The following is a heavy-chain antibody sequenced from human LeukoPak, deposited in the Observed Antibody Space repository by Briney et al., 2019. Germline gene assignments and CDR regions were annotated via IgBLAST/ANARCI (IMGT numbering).Heavy chain of an antibody. CDR2: IYYSGST. CDR1: GGSISSYY. J-gene: IGHJ4*02. CDR3: ARGGSRHYFDY. D-gene: IGHD2-15*01. Sequence: SETLSLTCTVSGGSISSYYWSWIRQPPGKGLEWIGYIYYSGSTNYNPSLKSRVTISVDTSKNQFSLKLSFVTAADTAVYYCARGGSRHYFDYWGQGTLVTVSS. V-gene: IGHV4-59*01.